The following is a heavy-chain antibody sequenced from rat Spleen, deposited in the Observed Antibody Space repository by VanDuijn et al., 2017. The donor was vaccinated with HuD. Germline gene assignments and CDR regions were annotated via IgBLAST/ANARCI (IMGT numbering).Heavy chain of an antibody. CDR2: ISTGGGNT. CDR1: GFTFSNYY. CDR3: TRDRIRRSTGFDY. D-gene: IGHD1-6*01. Sequence: EVQLVESGGGLVQPGRSLKLSCAASGFTFSNYYMAWVRQAPTKGLEWVASISTGGGNTYYRDSVKGRFTNSRDNAKGTLYLQMYSLRSEDPATYYCTRDRIRRSTGFDYWGQGVMVTVTS. V-gene: IGHV5-25*01. J-gene: IGHJ2*01.